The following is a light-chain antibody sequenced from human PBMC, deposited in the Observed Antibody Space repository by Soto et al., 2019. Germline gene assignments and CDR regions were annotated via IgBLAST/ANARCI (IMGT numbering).Light chain of an antibody. J-gene: IGKJ1*01. CDR1: QSVTSTY. CDR2: GAS. Sequence: DTVLTQSPGTLSLSPGERATLSCRASQSVTSTYLAWYQQKPGQAPRLLIYGASTRATGIPDRFSGGGSGTDFTLTISRLEPEDFAVYYCQQYAYPPWTFGRGTKVEIK. V-gene: IGKV3-20*01. CDR3: QQYAYPPWT.